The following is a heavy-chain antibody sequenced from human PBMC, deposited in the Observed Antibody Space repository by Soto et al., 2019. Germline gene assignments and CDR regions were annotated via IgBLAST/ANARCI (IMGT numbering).Heavy chain of an antibody. J-gene: IGHJ4*02. CDR2: ISAYTGNT. D-gene: IGHD3-22*01. CDR3: AKSFFYDSSGYPTLFDY. V-gene: IGHV1-18*04. Sequence: GASVKVSCKASGYTFTSYDINWVRQAPGQGLEWMGWISAYTGNTNYAQKLQGRVTMTTDTSTSTAYMELRSLRSDDTAVYYCAKSFFYDSSGYPTLFDYWGQGTQVTVSS. CDR1: GYTFTSYD.